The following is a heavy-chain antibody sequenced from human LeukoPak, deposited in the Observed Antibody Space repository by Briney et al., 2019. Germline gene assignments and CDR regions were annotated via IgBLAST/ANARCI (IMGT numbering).Heavy chain of an antibody. CDR3: ARDTNNGLDV. D-gene: IGHD1-20*01. V-gene: IGHV3-11*01. J-gene: IGHJ6*02. Sequence: GGSLRLSCAASGFTFSEYYINWTRQAPGKGLEWVSHISSSGRLIQYADSVRGRFTITRDNAQNFMSLQMNNLKPEDTAVYYCARDTNNGLDVWGRGTTVTVS. CDR2: ISSSGRLI. CDR1: GFTFSEYY.